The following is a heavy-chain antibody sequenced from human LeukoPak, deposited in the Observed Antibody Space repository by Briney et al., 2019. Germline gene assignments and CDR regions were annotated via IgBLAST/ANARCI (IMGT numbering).Heavy chain of an antibody. D-gene: IGHD3-16*02. Sequence: ASVKVSCKASGGTFSSYAISWVRQAPGQGLEWMGRIIPILGIANYAQKFQGRVTITADKSTSTAYMELSSLRSEDTAVYYCASVPSYGGVIVDYWGQGTLVTVSS. V-gene: IGHV1-69*04. CDR2: IIPILGIA. CDR3: ASVPSYGGVIVDY. CDR1: GGTFSSYA. J-gene: IGHJ4*02.